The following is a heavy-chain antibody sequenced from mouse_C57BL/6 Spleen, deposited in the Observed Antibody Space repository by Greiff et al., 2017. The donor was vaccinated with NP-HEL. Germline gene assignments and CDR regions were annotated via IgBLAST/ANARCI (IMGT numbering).Heavy chain of an antibody. V-gene: IGHV1-50*01. D-gene: IGHD3-2*02. J-gene: IGHJ3*01. Sequence: QVQLQQPGAELVKPGASVKLSCKASGYTFTSYWMQWVKQRPGQGLEWIGEIDPSDSYTNYNQKFKGKATLTVDTSSSTAYMQLSSLTSEDSAVYYCARIGVGQLRLRFAYWGQGTLVTVSA. CDR2: IDPSDSYT. CDR1: GYTFTSYW. CDR3: ARIGVGQLRLRFAY.